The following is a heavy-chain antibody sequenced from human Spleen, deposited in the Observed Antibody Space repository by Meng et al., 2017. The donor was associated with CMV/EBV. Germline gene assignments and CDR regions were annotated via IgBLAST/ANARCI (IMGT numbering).Heavy chain of an antibody. CDR2: INPSGGST. CDR1: GGTFSTYP. V-gene: IGHV1-46*01. D-gene: IGHD6-19*01. Sequence: ASVKVSCKASGGTFSTYPITWVRQAPGQGLEWMGIINPSGGSTSYAQKFQGRVTMTRDTSTSTVYMELSSLRSEDTAVYYCARVFSYGLQWDYWGQGTLVTVSS. J-gene: IGHJ4*02. CDR3: ARVFSYGLQWDY.